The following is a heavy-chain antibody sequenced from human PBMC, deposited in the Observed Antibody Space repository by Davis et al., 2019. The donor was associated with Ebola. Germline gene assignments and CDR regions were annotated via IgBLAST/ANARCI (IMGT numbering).Heavy chain of an antibody. D-gene: IGHD1-26*01. CDR2: ISSSGTTV. J-gene: IGHJ3*02. V-gene: IGHV3-11*01. CDR1: GFPFSDYY. Sequence: GGSLRLSCAASGFPFSDYYMSWIRQAPGKGLEWVSFISSSGTTVSYADSVKGRFTISRDNSKNTLYLQMNGLRVEDTAVYYCAKDTSNIWFDIWGQGTMVTVSS. CDR3: AKDTSNIWFDI.